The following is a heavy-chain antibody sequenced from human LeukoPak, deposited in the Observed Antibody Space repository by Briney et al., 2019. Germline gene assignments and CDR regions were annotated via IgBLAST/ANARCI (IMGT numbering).Heavy chain of an antibody. CDR3: ARVYCSSTSCYSPTYYFDY. V-gene: IGHV4-39*07. CDR1: GGSISSSSYY. D-gene: IGHD2-2*01. CDR2: IYYSGST. J-gene: IGHJ4*02. Sequence: SETLSLTCTVSGGSISSSSYYWGWIRQPPGKGLEWIGSIYYSGSTYYNPSLKSRVTISVDTSKNQFSLKQSSVTAADTAVYYCARVYCSSTSCYSPTYYFDYWGQGTLVTVSS.